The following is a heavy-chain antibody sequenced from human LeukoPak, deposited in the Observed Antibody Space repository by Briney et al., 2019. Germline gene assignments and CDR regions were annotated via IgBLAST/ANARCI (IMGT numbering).Heavy chain of an antibody. CDR1: GVSINTCCYY. CDR2: KYYSGST. Sequence: SETLSLTCNVSGVSINTCCYYWTWIRQPPGKGLEWIRYKYYSGSTRYNSSLRSRLTISLDTSKNQFSLRLTSVTAADTAVYYCARGRSYGFDFDSWGPGTLVIVSS. V-gene: IGHV4-61*01. CDR3: ARGRSYGFDFDS. D-gene: IGHD5-18*01. J-gene: IGHJ4*02.